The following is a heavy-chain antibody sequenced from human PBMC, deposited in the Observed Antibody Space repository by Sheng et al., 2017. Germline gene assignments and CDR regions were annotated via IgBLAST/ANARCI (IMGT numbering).Heavy chain of an antibody. CDR1: GFTFDDYA. V-gene: IGHV3-9*03. Sequence: EVQLVESGGGLVQPGRSLRLSCAASGFTFDDYAMHWVRQAPGKGLEWVSGISWNSGSIGYADSVKGRFTISRDNAKNSLYLQMNSLRAEDMALYYCAKDKGRQWLQDAFDIWGPRGQWSPSLQ. D-gene: IGHD6-19*01. CDR2: ISWNSGSI. CDR3: AKDKGRQWLQDAFDI. J-gene: IGHJ3*02.